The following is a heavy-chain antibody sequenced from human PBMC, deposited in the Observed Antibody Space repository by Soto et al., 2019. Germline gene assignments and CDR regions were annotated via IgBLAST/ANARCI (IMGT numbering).Heavy chain of an antibody. D-gene: IGHD6-25*01. CDR3: ARGSRVKIPAASGRDYYYHGLDG. CDR2: INHRGST. CDR1: GGSFSGYY. V-gene: IGHV4-34*01. J-gene: IGHJ6*02. Sequence: QVQLQQWGAGLLKPSETLSLTCAVYGGSFSGYYWSWIRQPPGKGLEWIGEINHRGSTNYTPSLKRRVTISVDTSKNQFSLKLNSVTAADTAVYYCARGSRVKIPAASGRDYYYHGLDGWVQGTAVTVSS.